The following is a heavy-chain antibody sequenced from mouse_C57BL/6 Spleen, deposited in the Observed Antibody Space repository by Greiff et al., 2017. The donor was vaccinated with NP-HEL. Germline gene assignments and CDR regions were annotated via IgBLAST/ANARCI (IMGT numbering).Heavy chain of an antibody. V-gene: IGHV3-6*01. Sequence: EVKLVESGPGLVKPSQSLSLTCSVTGYSITSGYYWNWIRQFPGKKLEWMGYISYDGCNNYKPSLKNRISITRDTSKNQYFLKLNSVTTEDTATYYGARDPFTTVVVGVDYWGQGTTLTVSS. J-gene: IGHJ2*01. D-gene: IGHD1-1*01. CDR1: GYSITSGYY. CDR2: ISYDGCN. CDR3: ARDPFTTVVVGVDY.